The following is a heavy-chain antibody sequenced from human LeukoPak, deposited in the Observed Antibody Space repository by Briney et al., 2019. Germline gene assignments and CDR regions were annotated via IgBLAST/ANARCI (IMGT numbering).Heavy chain of an antibody. V-gene: IGHV4-34*01. D-gene: IGHD3-9*01. J-gene: IGHJ3*02. Sequence: PSETLSLTCAVYGGSFSGYYWSWIRQPPGKGLEWIGEINHSGSTNYSPSLKSRVTISVGTSKNQFSLKLSSVTAADTAVYYCARDVLRYFEKGAFDIWGQGTMVTVSS. CDR3: ARDVLRYFEKGAFDI. CDR2: INHSGST. CDR1: GGSFSGYY.